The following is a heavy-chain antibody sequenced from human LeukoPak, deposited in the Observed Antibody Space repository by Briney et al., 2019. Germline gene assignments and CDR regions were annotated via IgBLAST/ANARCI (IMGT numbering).Heavy chain of an antibody. V-gene: IGHV3-23*01. CDR3: AKGGYCSSTSCYGRENWFDP. CDR1: GFTFCIYA. J-gene: IGHJ5*02. CDR2: ISGSGGST. D-gene: IGHD2-2*01. Sequence: GGSLRLSCAPSGFTFCIYARSWVRDSPEGGGEWVSDISGSGGSTYYADSVKGRFTISRDNSKNTLYLPMNSLRAEDTAVYYCAKGGYCSSTSCYGRENWFDPWGQGTLVTVSS.